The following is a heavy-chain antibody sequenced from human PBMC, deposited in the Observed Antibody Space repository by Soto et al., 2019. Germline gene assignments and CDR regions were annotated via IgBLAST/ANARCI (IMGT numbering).Heavy chain of an antibody. CDR2: MNPNSGNT. J-gene: IGHJ4*02. CDR1: GYTFTSYD. V-gene: IGHV1-8*01. Sequence: GASVKVSCKASGYTFTSYDINWVRQATGQGLEWMGWMNPNSGNTGYAQKFQGRVTMTRNTSISTAYMELSSLRSEDTAVYYCARGIHYYYDSSGPNDYWGQGTLVTVSA. CDR3: ARGIHYYYDSSGPNDY. D-gene: IGHD3-22*01.